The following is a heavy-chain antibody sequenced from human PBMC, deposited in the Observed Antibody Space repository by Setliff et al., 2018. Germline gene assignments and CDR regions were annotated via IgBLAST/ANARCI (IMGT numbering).Heavy chain of an antibody. D-gene: IGHD1-26*01. V-gene: IGHV4-4*08. CDR2: IYSSGNT. J-gene: IGHJ5*01. CDR3: ASGGGPIYSGNYRSSEKWFDS. Sequence: PSETLSLTCTVSGDSIINYYWSWIRQPPGKGLEWIGDIYSSGNTNYNPSLKSRVTISVDTSKNQFSLNLSSVTAADTAVYYCASGGGPIYSGNYRSSEKWFDSWGQGTLVTVSS. CDR1: GDSIINYY.